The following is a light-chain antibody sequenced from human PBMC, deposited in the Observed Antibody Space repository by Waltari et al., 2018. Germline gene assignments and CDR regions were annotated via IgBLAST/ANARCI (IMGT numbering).Light chain of an antibody. CDR1: NSDVGAYYR. CDR2: EVS. J-gene: IGLJ2*01. V-gene: IGLV2-18*02. Sequence: QSALTQPPSVSGSPGQSVTISCTGSNSDVGAYYRVSWYQQSPGKAPQVVIYEVSNRPSGVPDRFSGSKSGNTASLTISGLQAEDEADYYCASYTPRSALVFGGGTKVTVL. CDR3: ASYTPRSALV.